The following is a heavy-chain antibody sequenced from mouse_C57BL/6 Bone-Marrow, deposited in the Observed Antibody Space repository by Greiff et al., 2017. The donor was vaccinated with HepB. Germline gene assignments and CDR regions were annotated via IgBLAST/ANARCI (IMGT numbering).Heavy chain of an antibody. CDR1: GFTFSSYG. Sequence: EVKLVESGGDLVKPGGSLKLSCAASGFTFSSYGMSWVRQTPDKRLEWVATISSGGSYTYYPDSVKGRFTISRDNAKNTLYLQMSSLKSEDTAMSYCARHEGGGLLPYYWGQGTTLTVSS. CDR2: ISSGGSYT. V-gene: IGHV5-6*01. J-gene: IGHJ2*01. CDR3: ARHEGGGLLPYY. D-gene: IGHD2-3*01.